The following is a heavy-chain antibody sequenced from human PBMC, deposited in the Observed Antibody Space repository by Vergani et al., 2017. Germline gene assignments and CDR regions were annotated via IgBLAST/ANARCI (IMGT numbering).Heavy chain of an antibody. Sequence: EVQLLESGGNLIQPGGSLRLSCAASGFSFGDYAMTWVRQAPGKGLEWVAFIRNKAYGGTTEYAASVKGRFTISRDDSKWLAYLQLSCLKTEDTAVYFCSRGRGYSFGYSDYWGQGTLVTVSS. CDR3: SRGRGYSFGYSDY. CDR1: GFSFGDYA. J-gene: IGHJ4*02. CDR2: IRNKAYGGTT. D-gene: IGHD5-18*01. V-gene: IGHV3-49*04.